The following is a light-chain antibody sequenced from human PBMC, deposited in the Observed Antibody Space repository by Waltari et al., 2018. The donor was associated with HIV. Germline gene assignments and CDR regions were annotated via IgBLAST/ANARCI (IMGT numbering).Light chain of an antibody. CDR2: RNN. Sequence: QSVLTQPPSASGTPGQRITISCSGSSSTIGSNYVYWYQQLPGTAPKLLIYRNNQRPSGVPDRFSGSKSGTSASLAISGLRSEDEAEYYCAAWDDSLSGLVFGGGTKLTVL. J-gene: IGLJ2*01. CDR1: SSTIGSNY. V-gene: IGLV1-47*01. CDR3: AAWDDSLSGLV.